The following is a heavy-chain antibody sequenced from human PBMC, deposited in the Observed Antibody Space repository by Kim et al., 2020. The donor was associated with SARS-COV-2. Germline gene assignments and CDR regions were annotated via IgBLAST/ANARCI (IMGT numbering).Heavy chain of an antibody. J-gene: IGHJ4*02. Sequence: GGSLRLSCAASGFTFSSYAMSWVRQAPGKGLEWVSAISGSGGSTYYADSVKGRFTISRDNSKNTLYLQMNSLRAEDTAVYYCAKDPRPTERELYYYDSSGRREIDYWGQGTLVTVSS. CDR2: ISGSGGST. CDR3: AKDPRPTERELYYYDSSGRREIDY. V-gene: IGHV3-23*01. D-gene: IGHD3-22*01. CDR1: GFTFSSYA.